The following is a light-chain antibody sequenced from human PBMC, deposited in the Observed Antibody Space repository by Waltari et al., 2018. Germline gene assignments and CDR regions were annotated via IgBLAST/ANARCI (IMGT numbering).Light chain of an antibody. V-gene: IGKV3-11*01. J-gene: IGKJ4*01. Sequence: EIVLTQSPATLSLSPGERATLSCRASQSVGSYLAWYQQKPGQAPRLLIPDASMGASGTPARFSGTGSGTDFTLTISSLEPEDFAVYYCQQRTDWPPLTFGGGTKVEI. CDR2: DAS. CDR3: QQRTDWPPLT. CDR1: QSVGSY.